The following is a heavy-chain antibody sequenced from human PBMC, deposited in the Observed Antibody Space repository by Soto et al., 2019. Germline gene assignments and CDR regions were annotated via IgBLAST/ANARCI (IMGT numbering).Heavy chain of an antibody. J-gene: IGHJ5*02. CDR3: VKGGYDFWSGCYIWFDP. D-gene: IGHD3-3*01. Sequence: GGSLRLSCSASGFTFSSYAMHWVRQAPGKGLEYVSAISSNGGSTYYADSVKGRFTISRDNSKNALYLQMSSLRAEDTAVYYCVKGGYDFWSGCYIWFDPWGQGTLVTVSS. CDR1: GFTFSSYA. V-gene: IGHV3-64D*06. CDR2: ISSNGGST.